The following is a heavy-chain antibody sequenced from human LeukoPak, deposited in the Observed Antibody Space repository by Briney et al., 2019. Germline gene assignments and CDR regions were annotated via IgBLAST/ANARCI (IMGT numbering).Heavy chain of an antibody. CDR3: AQDSTGYFFLY. CDR2: IRSDGSNK. D-gene: IGHD3-22*01. J-gene: IGHJ4*02. V-gene: IGHV3-30*02. CDR1: GLSFSNYG. Sequence: GGSLRLSCAASGLSFSNYGMYWVRQAPGKGLEWVSFIRSDGSNKYYADSVKGRFTISRDNSKNTLYLQMNSVRAEDTAMNYCAQDSTGYFFLYWGQGTLVTVSS.